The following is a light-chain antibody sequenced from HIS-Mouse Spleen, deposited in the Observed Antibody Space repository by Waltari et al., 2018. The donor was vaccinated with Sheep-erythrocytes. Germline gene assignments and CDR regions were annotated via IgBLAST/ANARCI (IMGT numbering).Light chain of an antibody. CDR3: AAWDDSLGKV. J-gene: IGLJ3*02. CDR1: RSNIGSNT. CDR2: SNN. Sequence: QSVLTQPPSASGTPGQRVTISCSGSRSNIGSNTVNWYQQLPGTAPKLLIYSNNQRPSGVPDRFSGSKSGTSASLAISGLQSEDEADYYCAAWDDSLGKVFGGGTKLTVL. V-gene: IGLV1-44*01.